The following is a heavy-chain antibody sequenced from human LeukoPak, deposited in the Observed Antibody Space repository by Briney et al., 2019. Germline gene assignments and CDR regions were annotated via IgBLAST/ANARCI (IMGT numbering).Heavy chain of an antibody. V-gene: IGHV1-18*01. CDR1: GYTFTSYG. CDR3: ARARTYYYGSGSYSHAPPALYFDY. Sequence: ASVKVSCKASGYTFTSYGISWVRQAPGQGLEWMGWISAYNGNTNYAQKLQGRVTMTTDTSTSTAYMELRSLRSDDTAVYYCARARTYYYGSGSYSHAPPALYFDYWGQGTLVTVSS. J-gene: IGHJ4*02. D-gene: IGHD3-10*01. CDR2: ISAYNGNT.